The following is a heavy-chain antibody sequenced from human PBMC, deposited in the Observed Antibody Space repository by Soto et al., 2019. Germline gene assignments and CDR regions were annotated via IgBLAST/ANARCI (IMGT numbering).Heavy chain of an antibody. V-gene: IGHV4-31*03. CDR1: GGSISSGSYY. J-gene: IGHJ4*02. CDR3: ARVFSVTTLDY. CDR2: IYYSGST. D-gene: IGHD4-17*01. Sequence: SVTLSLTCTVSGGSISSGSYYWSWIRQHPGKGLEWIGYIYYSGSTYYNPSLKSRVTISVDTSKNQFSLKLSPVTAADTAVYDCARVFSVTTLDYWGQGTLVTVSS.